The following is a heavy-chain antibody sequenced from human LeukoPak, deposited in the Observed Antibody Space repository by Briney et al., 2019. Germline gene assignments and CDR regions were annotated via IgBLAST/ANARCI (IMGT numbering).Heavy chain of an antibody. Sequence: SETLSLTCTVSGGSISSYYWSWIRQPPGKGLEWIGHIYYSGSTNYNPSLKSRVTISVDTSKNQFSLKLSSVTAADTGVYHCARGRGVLPEPYFDYWGQGTLVTVSS. D-gene: IGHD3-10*01. J-gene: IGHJ4*02. V-gene: IGHV4-59*01. CDR3: ARGRGVLPEPYFDY. CDR1: GGSISSYY. CDR2: IYYSGST.